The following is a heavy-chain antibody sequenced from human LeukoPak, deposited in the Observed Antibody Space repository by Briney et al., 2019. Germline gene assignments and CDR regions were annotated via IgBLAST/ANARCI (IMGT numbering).Heavy chain of an antibody. CDR2: IYHSGST. D-gene: IGHD6-13*01. V-gene: IGHV4-38-2*02. J-gene: IGHJ4*02. Sequence: SETLSLTCTVSGYSISSGYYWGWIRQPPGKGLEWIGSIYHSGSTYYNPSLKSRVTISVDTSKNQFSLKLSSVTAADTAVYYCARFSSSWSRPLDYWGQGTLVTVSS. CDR3: ARFSSSWSRPLDY. CDR1: GYSISSGYY.